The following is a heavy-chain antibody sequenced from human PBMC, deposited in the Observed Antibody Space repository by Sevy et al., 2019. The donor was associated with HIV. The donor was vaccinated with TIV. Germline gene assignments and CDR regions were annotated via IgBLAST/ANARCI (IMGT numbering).Heavy chain of an antibody. J-gene: IGHJ4*02. V-gene: IGHV3-66*01. CDR3: ARGKSGYGYALNY. Sequence: GGSLRLSCAASGFIVSSKYMSWVRQAPGKGLEGVSVIYSDGTTYHADSVKDRFTISRDNSKNTLYLQMNSLRAEDTAVYYCARGKSGYGYALNYWGQGTLVTVSS. D-gene: IGHD5-18*01. CDR1: GFIVSSKY. CDR2: IYSDGTT.